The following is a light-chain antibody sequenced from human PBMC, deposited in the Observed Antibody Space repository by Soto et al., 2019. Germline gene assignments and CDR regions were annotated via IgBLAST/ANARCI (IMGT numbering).Light chain of an antibody. Sequence: DIVMTQSPDSLAVSLGEVATINCKSSQTLFSSSSNKNYLAWFQQKPRQPPKLLISWASTRESGVPDRFSGSGSGTDFTLTISCLQAEDVAVYYCQEHYASPFTFGPGTKVEIK. CDR3: QEHYASPFT. V-gene: IGKV4-1*01. CDR1: QTLFSSSSNKNY. J-gene: IGKJ3*01. CDR2: WAS.